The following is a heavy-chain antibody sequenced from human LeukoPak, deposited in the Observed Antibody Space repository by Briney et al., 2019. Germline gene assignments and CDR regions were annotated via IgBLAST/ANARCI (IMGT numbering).Heavy chain of an antibody. CDR2: INPSGGST. CDR3: ARGGGGYCSSTSCLSY. D-gene: IGHD2-2*01. V-gene: IGHV1-46*01. CDR1: GYTFTSYY. J-gene: IGHJ4*02. Sequence: ASVKVSCKASGYTFTSYYMHWVRQAPGQGLEWMGIINPSGGSTSYAQKFQGRVTMTRDTSTSTVYMELSSLRSEDTAVYYCARGGGGYCSSTSCLSYWGQGTLVTVSP.